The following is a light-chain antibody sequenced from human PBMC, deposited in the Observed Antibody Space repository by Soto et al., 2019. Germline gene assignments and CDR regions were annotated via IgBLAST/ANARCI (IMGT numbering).Light chain of an antibody. CDR1: SDVGAYRY. CDR3: SSYTGGNARVV. Sequence: QSALTQPASVSGSPGQSITISCTGSDVGAYRYVSWYQQHPGKAPRLMIYDVSNRPSGVSDRFSGSKSGNTASLTISGLQPEDEAYFFCSSYTGGNARVVFGGRTKLTVL. CDR2: DVS. V-gene: IGLV2-14*01. J-gene: IGLJ2*01.